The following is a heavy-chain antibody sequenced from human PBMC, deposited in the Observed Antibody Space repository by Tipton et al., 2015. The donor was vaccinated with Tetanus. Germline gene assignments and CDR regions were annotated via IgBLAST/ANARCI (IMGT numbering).Heavy chain of an antibody. J-gene: IGHJ5*02. Sequence: SLRLSCAASGFTLSRNSMNWVRQAPGKGLEWVSSISGSGSYISYADSVKGRFTISRDNAKNSLYLQMSSLRVEDTAVYYCARDRFGDNYHVPSNYFDPWGQGTQVTVSS. D-gene: IGHD5-24*01. CDR3: ARDRFGDNYHVPSNYFDP. CDR1: GFTLSRNS. CDR2: ISGSGSYI. V-gene: IGHV3-21*01.